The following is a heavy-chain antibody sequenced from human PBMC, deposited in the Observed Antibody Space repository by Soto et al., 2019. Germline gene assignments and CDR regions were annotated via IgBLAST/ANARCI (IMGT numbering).Heavy chain of an antibody. V-gene: IGHV1-69*06. Sequence: QVQLVQSGAEVKKPGSSVKVSCEASGGTFSGHAISWVRQAPGQGPEWMGGLIPLFGTTQHAQNFHDRLTITADKSTTTAYMELTSLRFDDTAIYYCARGPKWGYRFDSWGQGTLVTVSS. CDR3: ARGPKWGYRFDS. CDR2: LIPLFGTT. CDR1: GGTFSGHA. D-gene: IGHD7-27*01. J-gene: IGHJ4*02.